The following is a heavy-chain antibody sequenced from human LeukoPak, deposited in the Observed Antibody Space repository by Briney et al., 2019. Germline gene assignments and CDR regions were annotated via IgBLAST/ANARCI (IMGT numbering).Heavy chain of an antibody. CDR1: GYTFTGYY. V-gene: IGHV1-69*06. D-gene: IGHD2-15*01. J-gene: IGHJ6*03. CDR2: IIPIFGTA. Sequence: SVKVSCKASGYTFTGYYMHWVRQAPGQGLEWMGGIIPIFGTANYAQKFQGRVTITADKSTSTAYVDLSSLRSEDTAVYYCATRLQDCSGSSCYPKGGYYYYYMDVWGKGTTVTVSS. CDR3: ATRLQDCSGSSCYPKGGYYYYYMDV.